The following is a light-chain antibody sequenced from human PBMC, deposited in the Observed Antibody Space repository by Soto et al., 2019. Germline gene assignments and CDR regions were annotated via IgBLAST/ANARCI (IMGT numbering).Light chain of an antibody. CDR3: QQYNSYPPT. J-gene: IGKJ4*01. CDR2: KAS. CDR1: QSISSW. V-gene: IGKV1-5*03. Sequence: DIQMTQSPSTLSASVGDRVTITCRASQSISSWLAWYQQIPGKAPKLLIYKASSLESGVPSRFSGSGSGTEFTLTISSLQPDDFATYYCQQYNSYPPTFGGGTKVEIK.